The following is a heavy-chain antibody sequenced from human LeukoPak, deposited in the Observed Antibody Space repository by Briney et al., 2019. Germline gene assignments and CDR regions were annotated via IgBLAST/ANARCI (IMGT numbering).Heavy chain of an antibody. CDR1: GGSISSSSYY. D-gene: IGHD2-2*01. J-gene: IGHJ5*01. CDR3: ARESTDIVVVPAARNWFDS. CDR2: IYYSGST. Sequence: PSETLSLTCTVSGGSISSSSYYWGWIRQPPGKGLEWIGSIYYSGSTYYNPSLKSRVTISVDTSKSQFSLKLSSVTAADTAVYYCARESTDIVVVPAARNWFDSWGQGTLVTVSS. V-gene: IGHV4-39*07.